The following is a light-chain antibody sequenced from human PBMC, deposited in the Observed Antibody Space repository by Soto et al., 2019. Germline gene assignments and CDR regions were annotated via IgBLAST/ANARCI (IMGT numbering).Light chain of an antibody. CDR2: GNS. V-gene: IGLV1-40*01. CDR1: SSNLGAHFD. Sequence: QSALTQPPSVSGAPGQRVTISCTGSSSNLGAHFDVHWYQQLPGAAPKLLIYGNSNRPSGVPDRFSGSKSGTSASLAITGLQAEDEADYYCQSYDSSLSGFFVFGTGTKVTVL. J-gene: IGLJ1*01. CDR3: QSYDSSLSGFFV.